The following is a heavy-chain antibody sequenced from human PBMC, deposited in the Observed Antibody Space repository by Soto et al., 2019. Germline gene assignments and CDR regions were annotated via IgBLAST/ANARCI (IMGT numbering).Heavy chain of an antibody. D-gene: IGHD3-3*02. J-gene: IGHJ5*02. V-gene: IGHV4-59*11. CDR2: AYYSGST. CDR1: AASISQHS. CDR3: ARDRSTYGGRRTREVKQNWFAP. Sequence: SEALRDTRSGSAASISQHSYLVCRQLLGKRLEWIGYAYYSGSTDYNPSLKSRVTMAVDTSKNQVSLKLNSVTTADTAVYYCARDRSTYGGRRTREVKQNWFAPWGPGPLVT.